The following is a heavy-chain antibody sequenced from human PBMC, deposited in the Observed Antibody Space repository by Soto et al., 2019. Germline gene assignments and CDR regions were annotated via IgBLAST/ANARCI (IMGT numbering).Heavy chain of an antibody. D-gene: IGHD5-12*01. V-gene: IGHV3-23*01. J-gene: IGHJ5*02. CDR3: AKLDGYGDH. CDR1: GFTFSSNS. CDR2: ISIGGAKT. Sequence: EVQLLASGGDLIQPGGSLRLSCAASGFTFSSNSFTWVRQAPGRGLEYVSGISIGGAKTWHADSVKGRFTVSRDNSKNTVYLQMNSLRVDDRAVYYCAKLDGYGDHWGQGNLVTVSS.